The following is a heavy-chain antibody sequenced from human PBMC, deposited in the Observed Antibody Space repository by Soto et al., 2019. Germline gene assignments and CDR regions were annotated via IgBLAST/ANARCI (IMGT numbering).Heavy chain of an antibody. CDR1: GFTFDDYA. V-gene: IGHV3-9*01. CDR2: ISWNSGSI. D-gene: IGHD3-10*01. CDR3: AKDSSYGPLDY. J-gene: IGHJ4*02. Sequence: DVQLVESGGGLVQPGRSLRLSCAASGFTFDDYAMHWVRQAPGKGLEWVSGISWNSGSIGYADSVKGRFTISRDNAKNSLYLQMNSLRAEDTALFYCAKDSSYGPLDYWGQGTLVTVSS.